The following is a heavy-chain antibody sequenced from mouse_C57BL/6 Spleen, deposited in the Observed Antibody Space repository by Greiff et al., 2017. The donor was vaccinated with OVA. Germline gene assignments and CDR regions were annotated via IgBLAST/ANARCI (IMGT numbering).Heavy chain of an antibody. V-gene: IGHV1-61*01. CDR2: IYPSDSET. CDR3: ARDFYYGSFYAMDY. CDR1: GYTFTSYW. D-gene: IGHD1-1*01. Sequence: VKLQQPGAELVRPGSSVKLSCKASGYTFTSYWMDWVKQRPGQGLEWIGNIYPSDSETHYNQKFKDKATLTVDKSSSTAYMQLSSLTSEDSAVYYCARDFYYGSFYAMDYWGQGTSVTVSS. J-gene: IGHJ4*01.